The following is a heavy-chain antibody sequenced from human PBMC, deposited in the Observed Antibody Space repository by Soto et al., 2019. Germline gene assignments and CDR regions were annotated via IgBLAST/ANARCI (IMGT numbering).Heavy chain of an antibody. CDR1: GGSISSGDYY. J-gene: IGHJ4*02. Sequence: SETLSLTCTVSGGSISSGDYYWSWIRQPPGKGLEWIGYIYYRGSTYYNPSLKSRVTISVDTSKNQFSLMLGSVTAADTAVYYCARDYTRDGYNPPYFDYWGQGTLVTVSS. CDR3: ARDYTRDGYNPPYFDY. D-gene: IGHD5-12*01. V-gene: IGHV4-30-4*01. CDR2: IYYRGST.